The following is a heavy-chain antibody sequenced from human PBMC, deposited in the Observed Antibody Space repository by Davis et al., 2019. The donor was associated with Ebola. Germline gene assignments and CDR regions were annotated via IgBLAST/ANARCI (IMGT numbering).Heavy chain of an antibody. CDR2: ISASGGST. CDR3: ARDSPYSSSWYPFDY. Sequence: PGGSLRLSCAASGFTFSSYAMSCVRQAPGKGLEWVSGISASGGSTYYADSVKGRFTISRDNSKHSRYLQMNSLGDEDTAVYYCARDSPYSSSWYPFDYWGQGTLVTVSS. D-gene: IGHD6-13*01. CDR1: GFTFSSYA. J-gene: IGHJ4*02. V-gene: IGHV3-23*01.